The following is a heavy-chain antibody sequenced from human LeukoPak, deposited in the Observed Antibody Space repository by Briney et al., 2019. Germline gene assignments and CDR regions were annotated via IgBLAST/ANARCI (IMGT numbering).Heavy chain of an antibody. J-gene: IGHJ6*02. CDR3: ARDSGYSSGWRYYYYGMDV. D-gene: IGHD6-19*01. CDR2: IHYSGST. CDR1: DGSISSYY. Sequence: SETLSLTCSISDGSISSYYWNWIRQSPGKGLEWIGHIHYSGSTNYNPSLKSRVTMSVDTSKNQFSLKLSSVTAADTAVYYCARDSGYSSGWRYYYYGMDVWGQGTTVTVSS. V-gene: IGHV4-59*12.